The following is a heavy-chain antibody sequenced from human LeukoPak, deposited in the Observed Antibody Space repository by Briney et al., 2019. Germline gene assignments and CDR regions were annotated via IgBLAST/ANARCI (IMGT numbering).Heavy chain of an antibody. J-gene: IGHJ4*02. Sequence: GRSLRLSCAPSGFSLSGYWMHWVRQAPGKGLVWVSLINSDGSSRNYADSVKGRFTISRDNAKNTLYLQMNSLRVEDTAVYYCAREDYSGYDFYDYWGQGSLVTVSS. D-gene: IGHD5-12*01. CDR3: AREDYSGYDFYDY. CDR2: INSDGSSR. V-gene: IGHV3-74*01. CDR1: GFSLSGYW.